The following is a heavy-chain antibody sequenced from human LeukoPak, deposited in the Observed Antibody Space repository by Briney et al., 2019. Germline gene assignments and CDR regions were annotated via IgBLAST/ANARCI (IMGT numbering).Heavy chain of an antibody. V-gene: IGHV1-18*01. CDR1: GYTFTSYG. CDR2: ISAYNGNT. Sequence: ASVKVSCKASGYTFTSYGMNWVRQAPGQGLEWMGWISAYNGNTSYAQKLQGRVTMTTDTSTSTAYMELRSLRSDDTAVYYCARDQLNYYYYGMDVWGQGTTVTVSS. J-gene: IGHJ6*02. CDR3: ARDQLNYYYYGMDV. D-gene: IGHD1-1*01.